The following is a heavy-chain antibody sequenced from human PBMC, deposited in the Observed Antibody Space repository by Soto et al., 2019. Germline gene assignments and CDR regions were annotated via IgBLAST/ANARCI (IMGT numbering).Heavy chain of an antibody. V-gene: IGHV3-66*01. J-gene: IGHJ4*02. D-gene: IGHD6-19*01. CDR1: GFTVSSNY. CDR2: NYSGGST. CDR3: ARDIAVAGTADY. Sequence: EVQLVESGGGLVQPGGSLRLSCAASGFTVSSNYMSWVRQAPGKGLEWVSVNYSGGSTYYADSVKGRFTISRDNPKNSLHLQMNSLRAEDTAVYYCARDIAVAGTADYWGQGTLVTVSS.